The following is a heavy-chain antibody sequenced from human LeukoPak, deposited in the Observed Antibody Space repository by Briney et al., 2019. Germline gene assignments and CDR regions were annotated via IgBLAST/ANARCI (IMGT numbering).Heavy chain of an antibody. Sequence: GGSLRLSCAASGFTFSSYAMSWVRQAPGKGLEWVSAISGSGGSTYYADSVKGRFTISRDNSKNTLYLQMNSLRAEDTAVYYCAKVESSGYYYGSHYYYYGMDVWGQGTAVTVSS. CDR3: AKVESSGYYYGSHYYYYGMDV. CDR2: ISGSGGST. CDR1: GFTFSSYA. D-gene: IGHD3-22*01. V-gene: IGHV3-23*01. J-gene: IGHJ6*02.